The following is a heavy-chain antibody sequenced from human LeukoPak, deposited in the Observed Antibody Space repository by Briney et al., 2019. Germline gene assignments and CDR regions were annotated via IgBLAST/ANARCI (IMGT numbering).Heavy chain of an antibody. CDR3: ARHDISVAPNFDS. D-gene: IGHD6-19*01. Sequence: PSETLSLTCIVSSGSISNSYWSWIRQPPGKGLEWIGYIHYSGSANYNPSLKSRVTMSVDTSKNQFSLKLTSVTAADTAVYFCARHDISVAPNFDSWGQGSLVTVSS. V-gene: IGHV4-59*08. J-gene: IGHJ4*02. CDR1: SGSISNSY. CDR2: IHYSGSA.